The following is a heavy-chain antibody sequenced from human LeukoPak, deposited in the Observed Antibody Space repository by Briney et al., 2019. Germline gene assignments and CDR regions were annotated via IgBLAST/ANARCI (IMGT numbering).Heavy chain of an antibody. CDR2: IYTSGNI. V-gene: IGHV4-4*07. J-gene: IGHJ4*02. CDR1: GGSISDYY. Sequence: SETLSLTCTVSGGSISDYYWSWIRQPAGEGLEWIGRIYTSGNINYNPSLKSRVTMSVDTSKNQFSLKLSSVTAADTAVYYCARDNGDPPLDSWGQGTLVTVSS. D-gene: IGHD4-17*01. CDR3: ARDNGDPPLDS.